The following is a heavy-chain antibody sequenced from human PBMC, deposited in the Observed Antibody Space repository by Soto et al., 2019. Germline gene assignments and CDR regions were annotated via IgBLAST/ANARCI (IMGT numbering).Heavy chain of an antibody. CDR1: GDSISNSRW. D-gene: IGHD6-19*01. CDR3: AYRTGWYRHDV. J-gene: IGHJ3*01. Sequence: QVQLQESGPGLVKPSGTLSLTCAVSGDSISNSRWWTWVRQPPGKGLEWIGDIFHSGDTNYNPSLKSRVFISVDKSQNQFSLKVSSVTAADPAVYYCAYRTGWYRHDVGGQGTLVTVSS. V-gene: IGHV4-4*02. CDR2: IFHSGDT.